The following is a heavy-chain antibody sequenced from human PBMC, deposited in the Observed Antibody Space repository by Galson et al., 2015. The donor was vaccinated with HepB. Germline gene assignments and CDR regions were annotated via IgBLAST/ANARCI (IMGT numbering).Heavy chain of an antibody. V-gene: IGHV4-4*02. D-gene: IGHD3-9*01. Sequence: SETLSLTCAVSGGSIISINWWSWIRQPPGKGLEWIGEIQHSGTTNYNPSLKSRVTISVDKSKNQFSLKLNSVTAADTAVYYCARAGGGGFDYLLDHAFDIWGRGTMVTVAS. J-gene: IGHJ3*02. CDR1: GGSIISINW. CDR2: IQHSGTT. CDR3: ARAGGGGFDYLLDHAFDI.